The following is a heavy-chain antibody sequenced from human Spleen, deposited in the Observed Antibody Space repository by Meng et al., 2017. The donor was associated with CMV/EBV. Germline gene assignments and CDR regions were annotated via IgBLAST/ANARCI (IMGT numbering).Heavy chain of an antibody. CDR2: IKWNGGST. V-gene: IGHV3-20*04. CDR3: ARDIVVVVAADLKYYYGMDV. Sequence: GGPLRLSCAASGFTFDDYGMSWVRQAPGKGLEWVSGIKWNGGSTGYADSVKGRFTLSRDNAKNSLYLQMNSLRAEDTAVYYCARDIVVVVAADLKYYYGMDVWGQGTTVTVSS. D-gene: IGHD2-15*01. J-gene: IGHJ6*02. CDR1: GFTFDDYG.